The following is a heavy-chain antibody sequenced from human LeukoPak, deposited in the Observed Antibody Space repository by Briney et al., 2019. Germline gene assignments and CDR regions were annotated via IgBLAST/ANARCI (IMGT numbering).Heavy chain of an antibody. CDR1: GFTFSSYA. CDR2: ISGSGGST. Sequence: GGSLRLSCAASGFTFSSYAMSWVRQAPGKGLEWVSAISGSGGSTYYADSVKGRFTISRDNSKNTLHLQMNSLRVEDTAVYYCARAGNYRFDYWGQGTLVTVSS. V-gene: IGHV3-23*01. D-gene: IGHD1-7*01. CDR3: ARAGNYRFDY. J-gene: IGHJ4*02.